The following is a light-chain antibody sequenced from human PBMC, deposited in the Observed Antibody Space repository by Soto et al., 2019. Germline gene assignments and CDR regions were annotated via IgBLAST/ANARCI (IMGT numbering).Light chain of an antibody. V-gene: IGKV1-39*01. J-gene: IGKJ5*01. CDR1: QSISNY. CDR3: QQYYSYFIT. Sequence: DIQMTQSPSSLSASVGDRVIITCRASQSISNYLNWYQQKPGKAPKLLIFAASSLQSGVPSRFSGSGSGTEFTLTISSLQPDDFATYYCQQYYSYFITFGQGTRLEIK. CDR2: AAS.